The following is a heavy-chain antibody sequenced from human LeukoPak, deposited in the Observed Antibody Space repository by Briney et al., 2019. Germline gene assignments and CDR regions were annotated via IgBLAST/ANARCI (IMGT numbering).Heavy chain of an antibody. D-gene: IGHD3-3*01. CDR3: ASGSGYYDY. J-gene: IGHJ4*02. V-gene: IGHV4-34*01. CDR1: GGSFSGYY. Sequence: SETLSLTCAVYGGSFSGYYWSWIRQPPGKGLEWIGEINHSGSTNYNPSLKSRVTISVDTSKNQFSPKLSSVTAADTAVYYCASGSGYYDYWGQGTLVTVSS. CDR2: INHSGST.